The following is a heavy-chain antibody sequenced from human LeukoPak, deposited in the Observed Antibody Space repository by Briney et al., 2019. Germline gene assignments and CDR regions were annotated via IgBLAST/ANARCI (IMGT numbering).Heavy chain of an antibody. V-gene: IGHV3-48*04. CDR1: GFTFSRFS. Sequence: GGSLRLSCAASGFTFSRFSMNWVRQAPGKGLEWVSYISSSSGTIYYADSVKGRFTISRDNAKNSLYLQMNSLRAEDMALYYCAKGEEWELLYAQAFDIWGQGTMVTVSS. J-gene: IGHJ3*02. CDR3: AKGEEWELLYAQAFDI. CDR2: ISSSSGTI. D-gene: IGHD1-26*01.